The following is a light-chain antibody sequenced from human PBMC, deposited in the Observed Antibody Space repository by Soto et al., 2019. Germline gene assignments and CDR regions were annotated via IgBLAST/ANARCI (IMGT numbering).Light chain of an antibody. CDR2: KAS. V-gene: IGKV1-5*03. CDR3: QQYNGRSPWT. J-gene: IGKJ1*01. CDR1: QSISSW. Sequence: DIQMTQSPSTLSASVGDRLTITCRASQSISSWLAWYQQKPGKAPKLLIYKASNLESGVPSRFSGSGSGTEFTLTISSLQPDDFAPYYCQQYNGRSPWTFGQGPKVEIK.